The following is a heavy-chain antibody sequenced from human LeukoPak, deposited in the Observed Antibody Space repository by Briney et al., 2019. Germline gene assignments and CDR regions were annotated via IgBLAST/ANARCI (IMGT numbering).Heavy chain of an antibody. CDR1: GFTFSSYG. V-gene: IGHV3-30*18. J-gene: IGHJ4*02. Sequence: PGGSLRLSCAASGFTFSSYGMHWVRQAPGKGLEWVAVISYDGSNKYYADSVKGRFTISRDNSKNTLYLQMNSLRAEDTAVYYCAKDTEQLVYYSDYWGQGTLVNVSS. CDR3: AKDTEQLVYYSDY. CDR2: ISYDGSNK. D-gene: IGHD6-13*01.